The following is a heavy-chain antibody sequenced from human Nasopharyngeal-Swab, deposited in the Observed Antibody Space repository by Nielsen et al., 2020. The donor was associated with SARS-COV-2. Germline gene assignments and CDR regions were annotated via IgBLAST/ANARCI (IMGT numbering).Heavy chain of an antibody. D-gene: IGHD3-22*01. CDR1: GGSISSSSYY. CDR3: ARPRADYYDSSGY. V-gene: IGHV4-39*01. CDR2: IFYSGSS. J-gene: IGHJ4*02. Sequence: SETLSLTCTVSGGSISSSSYYWGWLRQPPGKGLEWIGSIFYSGSSYSNPSLKRRVTLSVDTSKTQFPLMLSFVTAADTAVYYCARPRADYYDSSGYWGQGTLVTVSS.